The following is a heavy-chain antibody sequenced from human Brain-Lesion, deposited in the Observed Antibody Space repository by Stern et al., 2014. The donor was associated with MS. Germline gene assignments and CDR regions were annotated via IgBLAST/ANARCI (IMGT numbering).Heavy chain of an antibody. D-gene: IGHD3-10*01. Sequence: QVQLVESGPGLVKPSETLSLTCTVSGGSISSSSYYWGWIRQPPGKGLEWIGSIYYRGSTYYNPSLKSRVTISLDTSQHQFSLSLSSVTAADTAVYFCAKLWLGELPESPFDYWGQGTLVTVSS. CDR3: AKLWLGELPESPFDY. CDR1: GGSISSSSYY. CDR2: IYYRGST. J-gene: IGHJ4*02. V-gene: IGHV4-39*01.